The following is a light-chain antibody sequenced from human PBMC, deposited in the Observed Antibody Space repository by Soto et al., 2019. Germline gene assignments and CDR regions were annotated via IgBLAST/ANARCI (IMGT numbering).Light chain of an antibody. V-gene: IGKV3-15*01. CDR1: QSVSSS. Sequence: EIVMTQSPATLSVSPGEGATLSCRASQSVSSSLAWFQQKPGQAPRLLIYAASARATGIAARLSGSGSGTEFTLTTSSLQSEDFAVYYCLQHKSWPFTFGQGTKLEIK. CDR2: AAS. J-gene: IGKJ2*01. CDR3: LQHKSWPFT.